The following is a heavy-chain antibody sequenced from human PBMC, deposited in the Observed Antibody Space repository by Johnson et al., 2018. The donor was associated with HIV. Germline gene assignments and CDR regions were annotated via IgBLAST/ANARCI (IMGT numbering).Heavy chain of an antibody. J-gene: IGHJ3*02. CDR3: AREVSSGGYCTTTTCYAAAFDI. CDR2: ISYDGNNK. V-gene: IGHV3-30*04. Sequence: QVQLVESGGGVVQPGRSLRLSCAASVFTFSSYALHWVRQAPGKGLEWVSFISYDGNNKIYADSVKGRFTISRDMSKNTLYVQMNSLRASDTAVYYCAREVSSGGYCTTTTCYAAAFDIWGRGTMVTVSS. CDR1: VFTFSSYA. D-gene: IGHD2-2*01.